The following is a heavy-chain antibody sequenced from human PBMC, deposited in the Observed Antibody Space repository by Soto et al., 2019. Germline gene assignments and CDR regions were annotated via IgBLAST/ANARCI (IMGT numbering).Heavy chain of an antibody. CDR1: GGSISSGDYY. CDR3: ARGLGIVLVPAGWFDP. D-gene: IGHD2-2*01. J-gene: IGHJ5*02. CDR2: IYYSGST. V-gene: IGHV4-30-4*01. Sequence: SETLSLTCTVSGGSISSGDYYWSWIRQPPGKGLEWIGYIYYSGSTYYNPSLKSRVTISVDTSKNQFSLKLSSVTATDTAVYYCARGLGIVLVPAGWFDPWGQGTLVTVSS.